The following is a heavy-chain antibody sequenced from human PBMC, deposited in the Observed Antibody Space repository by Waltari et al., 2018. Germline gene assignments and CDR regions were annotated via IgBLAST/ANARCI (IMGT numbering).Heavy chain of an antibody. CDR1: GLTFSSYN. CDR3: ATGGWGFYLGY. V-gene: IGHV3-21*02. Sequence: EVQLVESGGGLVRPGGSLRLSCAASGLTFSSYNMNWVRQAPGKGLEWVSSISTSMDYMHYADSVKGRFTVSRDNAKGSLYLQLNSLRAEDTAVYYCATGGWGFYLGYWGQGTLVTVSS. D-gene: IGHD7-27*01. CDR2: ISTSMDYM. J-gene: IGHJ4*02.